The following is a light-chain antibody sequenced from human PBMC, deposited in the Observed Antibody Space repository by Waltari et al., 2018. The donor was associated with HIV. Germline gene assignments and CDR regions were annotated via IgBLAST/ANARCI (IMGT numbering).Light chain of an antibody. Sequence: QSALTQPRSVSGSPGQSVTISCTGTSSDVDNYKYVSWYQQHPGKAPKLMIYDVNKRPSGVPDRFSGSKSDNAASLTISGLQAEDEADYYCCSYTGSYGFAGGTKLTVL. CDR1: SSDVDNYKY. V-gene: IGLV2-11*01. CDR2: DVN. CDR3: CSYTGSYG. J-gene: IGLJ2*01.